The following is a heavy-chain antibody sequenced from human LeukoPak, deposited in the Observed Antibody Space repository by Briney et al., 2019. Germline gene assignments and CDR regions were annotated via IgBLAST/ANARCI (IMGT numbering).Heavy chain of an antibody. J-gene: IGHJ4*02. CDR3: AKGPPLLD. Sequence: GSLRLSCAASGFTFGTYWMHWVRQAPGKGLVWVSRINIAGSSTSYADSVKGRFTISRDNAKNSLYLQMNSLRAEDTALYYCAKGPPLLDWGQGTLVTVSS. CDR2: INIAGSST. CDR1: GFTFGTYW. D-gene: IGHD2-15*01. V-gene: IGHV3-74*01.